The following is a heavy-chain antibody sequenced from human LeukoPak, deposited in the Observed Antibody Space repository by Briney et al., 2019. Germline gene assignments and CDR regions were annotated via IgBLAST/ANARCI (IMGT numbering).Heavy chain of an antibody. V-gene: IGHV5-51*01. CDR1: GYSFTSYW. Sequence: GESLKISCKGSGYSFTSYWIGWVRQMPGKGLEWMGIIYPGDSDTRYSPSFQGQVTISADKSISTAYLQWSSLKASDTAMYYCARLNAGYSSSGYPHYWGRETLVTVSS. CDR2: IYPGDSDT. D-gene: IGHD6-13*01. CDR3: ARLNAGYSSSGYPHY. J-gene: IGHJ4*02.